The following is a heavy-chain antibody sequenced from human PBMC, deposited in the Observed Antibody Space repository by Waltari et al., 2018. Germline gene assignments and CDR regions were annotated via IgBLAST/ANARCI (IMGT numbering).Heavy chain of an antibody. CDR2: SNPNSGGT. V-gene: IGHV1-2*04. Sequence: QVQLVQSGAEVKKPGASVKVSCKASGYTFTGYYMHWVRQAPGQGLEWMGWSNPNSGGTNYAKKLQGWVTMTRDTSISTAYMELSRLRSDDAAVYYCARETAVAGTYYFDYWGQGTLVTVSS. CDR3: ARETAVAGTYYFDY. D-gene: IGHD6-19*01. CDR1: GYTFTGYY. J-gene: IGHJ4*02.